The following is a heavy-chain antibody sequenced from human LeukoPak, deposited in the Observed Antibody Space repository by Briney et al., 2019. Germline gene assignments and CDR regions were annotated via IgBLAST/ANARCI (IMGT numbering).Heavy chain of an antibody. CDR3: ARGEPYYYDSSGYYPFDY. V-gene: IGHV3-30*03. D-gene: IGHD3-22*01. Sequence: PGGSLRLSCAASGFTFSSYGMHWVRQAPGKGLEWVAVISYDGSNEFYADSVKGRFTISRDNSKNTLYLQMNSLRAEDTAVYYCARGEPYYYDSSGYYPFDYWGQGTLVTVSS. J-gene: IGHJ4*02. CDR2: ISYDGSNE. CDR1: GFTFSSYG.